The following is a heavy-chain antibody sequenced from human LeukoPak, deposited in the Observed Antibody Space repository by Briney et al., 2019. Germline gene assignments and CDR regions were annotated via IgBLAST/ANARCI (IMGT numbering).Heavy chain of an antibody. CDR1: GFTFSSYV. V-gene: IGHV3-30*04. CDR2: ISSDGSKK. CDR3: ARGAHKRDDYGGFFDY. D-gene: IGHD4-23*01. J-gene: IGHJ4*02. Sequence: PGGSLRLSCEVSGFTFSSYVMHWVRKAPGKGLEWVAVISSDGSKKDYADSVKGRFTISRDNSKNTLYLQMNSLRAEDTAVYYCARGAHKRDDYGGFFDYWGQGTLVTVSS.